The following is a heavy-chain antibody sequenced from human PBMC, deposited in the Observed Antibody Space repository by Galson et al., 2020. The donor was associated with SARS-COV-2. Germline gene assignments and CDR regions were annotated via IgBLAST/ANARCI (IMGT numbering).Heavy chain of an antibody. Sequence: GSLRLSCAASRFTFSDYAMHWVRQAPGKGLEWVAAMSYDGDNRFYADSVKGRFTISRDNSKNTLFLQMNSLRAEDTAVYYCARCRYYFDSRGDYGFRTYFYYGMDVWGQGTTGTVSS. V-gene: IGHV3-30-3*01. D-gene: IGHD3-22*01. J-gene: IGHJ6*02. CDR3: ARCRYYFDSRGDYGFRTYFYYGMDV. CDR2: MSYDGDNR. CDR1: RFTFSDYA.